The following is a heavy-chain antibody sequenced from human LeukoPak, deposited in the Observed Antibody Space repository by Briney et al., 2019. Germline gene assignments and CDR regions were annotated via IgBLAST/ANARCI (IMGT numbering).Heavy chain of an antibody. CDR2: IYYSGST. J-gene: IGHJ5*02. D-gene: IGHD2-15*01. CDR3: ANRWRGFLDP. V-gene: IGHV4-39*01. CDR1: GGSISSRSYY. Sequence: PSETLSLTCTVSGGSISSRSYYWGWIPHPPGKGLEWIGSIYYSGSTYCNPSLKSRVTISVDTSKNQFSLKLRSVTAADTAVYYCANRWRGFLDPWGQGTLVTVSS.